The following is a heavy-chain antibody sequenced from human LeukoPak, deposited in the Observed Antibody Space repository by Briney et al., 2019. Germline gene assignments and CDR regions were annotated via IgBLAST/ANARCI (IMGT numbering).Heavy chain of an antibody. D-gene: IGHD6-6*01. CDR2: IYYSGST. CDR3: ARHSRSAPKNFDY. Sequence: SETLSLTCTVSGGSISSYYWSWIRQPPGKGLEWIGYIYYSGSTNYNPSLKSRVTISVDTSKNQFSLKLSSVTAADTAVHYCARHSRSAPKNFDYWGQGTLVTVSS. CDR1: GGSISSYY. J-gene: IGHJ4*02. V-gene: IGHV4-59*08.